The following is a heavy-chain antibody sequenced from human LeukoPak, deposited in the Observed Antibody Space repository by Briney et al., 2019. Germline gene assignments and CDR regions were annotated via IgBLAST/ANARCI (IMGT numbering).Heavy chain of an antibody. CDR1: GFSFIDYY. V-gene: IGHV3-11*01. J-gene: IGHJ4*02. CDR3: AKAACSSGYCRFDY. Sequence: KSGGSLRLSCAASGFSFIDYYMTWIRQAPGKGLEWVSYISSAGGTISYADSVKGRFTISRDNAKNSLYLQMNSLRTEDTALYYCAKAACSSGYCRFDYWGQGTLVTVSS. CDR2: ISSAGGTI. D-gene: IGHD3-22*01.